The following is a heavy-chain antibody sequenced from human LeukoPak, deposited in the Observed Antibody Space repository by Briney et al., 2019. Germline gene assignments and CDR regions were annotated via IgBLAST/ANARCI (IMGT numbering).Heavy chain of an antibody. Sequence: SETLSLTCTVSGGSISGYYWSWIRQPPGKGLVWIGYIYYSGITNYNPSLKSRVTISVDTSKNQFSLKLSSVTAADTAVYYCARQMSSGWYMGGNWFDPWGQGTLVTVSS. CDR2: IYYSGIT. D-gene: IGHD6-19*01. CDR1: GGSISGYY. V-gene: IGHV4-59*08. J-gene: IGHJ5*02. CDR3: ARQMSSGWYMGGNWFDP.